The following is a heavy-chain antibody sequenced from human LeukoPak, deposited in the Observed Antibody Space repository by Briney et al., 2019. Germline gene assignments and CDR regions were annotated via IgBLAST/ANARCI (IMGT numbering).Heavy chain of an antibody. D-gene: IGHD4-17*01. CDR3: ARDTDYRDYPPDY. CDR1: GFTFNSYW. Sequence: GGSLRLSCAVSGFTFNSYWMSWVRQGPGRGLEWVANIKQDGSSRYYVDSVKGRFTTSRDNAQNSLYLQMNSLRAEDTAVYYCARDTDYRDYPPDYWGQGTLVTVSS. CDR2: IKQDGSSR. J-gene: IGHJ4*02. V-gene: IGHV3-7*04.